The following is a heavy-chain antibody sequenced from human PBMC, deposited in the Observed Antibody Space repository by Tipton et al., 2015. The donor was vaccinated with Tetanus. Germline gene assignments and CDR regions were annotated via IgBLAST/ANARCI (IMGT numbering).Heavy chain of an antibody. J-gene: IGHJ3*02. CDR1: GGSISSFY. Sequence: LRLSCTVSGGSISSFYWSWIRQSPGRGLEWIGYVHYSGSTNYSPSLRSRVTLPVDTSKNQFSLKLSSVTAADTAVYYCARIGWLQQNKPAFDIWGQGTVVTVSS. CDR3: ARIGWLQQNKPAFDI. V-gene: IGHV4-59*01. D-gene: IGHD5-24*01. CDR2: VHYSGST.